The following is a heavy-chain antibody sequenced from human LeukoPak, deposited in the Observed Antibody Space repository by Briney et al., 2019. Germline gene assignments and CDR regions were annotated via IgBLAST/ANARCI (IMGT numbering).Heavy chain of an antibody. CDR1: GDSVTSYY. V-gene: IGHV4-59*08. CDR3: ARLDCSGDGCYNH. J-gene: IGHJ4*02. Sequence: PAETLSLTCSVSGDSVTSYYYSWIRQPPGKGLEWIGHVSYDGTTNYTPSLRSRVIMAVDTAKNNISLRLTSVTAADTAIYYCARLDCSGDGCYNHWGQGTRVTVSS. D-gene: IGHD2-21*01. CDR2: VSYDGTT.